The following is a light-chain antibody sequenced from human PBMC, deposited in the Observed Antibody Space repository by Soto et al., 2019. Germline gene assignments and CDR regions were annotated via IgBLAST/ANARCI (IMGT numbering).Light chain of an antibody. CDR1: SSNIGNNY. J-gene: IGLJ3*02. CDR2: DNN. CDR3: ATWDSSLSAWL. V-gene: IGLV1-51*01. Sequence: QSVLTQPPSLSAAPGQTVTISCSGGSSNIGNNYVSWYQQVAGTTPKLLIFDNNKRPSGIPDRFSGSKSGTSATLGIAGLQTGDVADYYCATWDSSLSAWLFGGGTQLTVL.